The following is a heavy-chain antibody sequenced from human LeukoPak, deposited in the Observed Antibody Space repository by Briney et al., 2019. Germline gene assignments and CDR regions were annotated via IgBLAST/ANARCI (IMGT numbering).Heavy chain of an antibody. V-gene: IGHV3-49*03. J-gene: IGHJ1*01. D-gene: IGHD6-19*01. CDR1: GFTFGDYQ. Sequence: GGSLRLSCATSGFTFGDYQMNWFRQAPGKGLEWVGFIRGKAYGGTTEYAASVKGRFSISRDDSKSIAYLQMNSLRTEDTAVYYCTTLRIAVAGKGWYFQHWGQGTLVTVSS. CDR2: IRGKAYGGTT. CDR3: TTLRIAVAGKGWYFQH.